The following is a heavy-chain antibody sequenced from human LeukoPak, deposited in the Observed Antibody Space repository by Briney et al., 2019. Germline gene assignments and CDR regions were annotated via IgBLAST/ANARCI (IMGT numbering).Heavy chain of an antibody. D-gene: IGHD6-19*01. CDR1: DDSVSSSRYY. J-gene: IGHJ5*01. V-gene: IGHV4-61*01. CDR3: AREGGRQWLVLGALDS. CDR2: IYHGSA. Sequence: VKPTETLSLTCTVSDDSVSSSRYYWTWIRQPPGKGLEWIGYIYHGSATYNPSLESRVTLSMDTSKNQYSLKMTSVTAADTAVYYCAREGGRQWLVLGALDSWGQGTLVTVSS.